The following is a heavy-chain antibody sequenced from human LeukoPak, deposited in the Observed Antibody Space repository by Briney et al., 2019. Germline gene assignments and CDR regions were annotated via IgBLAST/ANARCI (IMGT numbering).Heavy chain of an antibody. J-gene: IGHJ3*02. CDR3: ARGPKDWSLGRADAFDI. V-gene: IGHV4-59*01. D-gene: IGHD3/OR15-3a*01. CDR1: GGSISSYY. CDR2: IYYSGST. Sequence: PSETLSLTCTVSGGSISSYYWSWIRQPPGKGLEWLGYIYYSGSTNYNPSLKSRVTISVDTSKNQFSLKLSSVTAADTAVYYCARGPKDWSLGRADAFDIWGQGTMVTVSS.